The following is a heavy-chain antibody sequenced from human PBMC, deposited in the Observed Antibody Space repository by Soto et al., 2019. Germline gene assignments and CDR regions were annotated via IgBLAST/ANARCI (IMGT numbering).Heavy chain of an antibody. CDR2: MNPNSGNT. CDR3: GRADRAGGIIVVVAACHYYYYMEV. J-gene: IGHJ6*03. Sequence: QVQLVQSGAEVKKPGASVKVSCKASGYTFTSYDINWVRQATGQGLEWMGWMNPNSGNTGYAQKFQGRVTRTRDTSISTAYMELSSLRSEDTAVYYCGRADRAGGIIVVVAACHYYYYMEVWGKGTTVTVSS. D-gene: IGHD2-15*01. V-gene: IGHV1-8*01. CDR1: GYTFTSYD.